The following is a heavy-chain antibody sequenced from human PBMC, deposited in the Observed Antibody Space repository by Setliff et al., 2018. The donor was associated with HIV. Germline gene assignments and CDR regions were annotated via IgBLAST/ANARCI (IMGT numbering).Heavy chain of an antibody. Sequence: PSETLSLTWTVSGVSITSYYWNWIRQPPGKGLEWIGYGHYSGNTKQNPSLRSRVTISVDTSKNQLSLTLYSVSAADTAVYYCARWEAAQKAFDIWGHGTMVTVSS. V-gene: IGHV4-59*08. CDR3: ARWEAAQKAFDI. CDR1: GVSITSYY. D-gene: IGHD1-26*01. J-gene: IGHJ3*02. CDR2: GHYSGNT.